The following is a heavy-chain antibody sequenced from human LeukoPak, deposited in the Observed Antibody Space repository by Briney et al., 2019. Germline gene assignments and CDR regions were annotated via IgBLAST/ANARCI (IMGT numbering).Heavy chain of an antibody. CDR1: GFTFSRNA. CDR3: AKDGSYHDKSGAFDI. V-gene: IGHV3-21*04. J-gene: IGHJ3*02. CDR2: ISSSSNYM. Sequence: GGSLRLSCAASGFTFSRNAMNWVRQAPGKGLEWVSFISSSSNYMSYADSVKGRFTISRDNAKNSLYLQMNSLRAEDTAVYYCAKDGSYHDKSGAFDIWGQGTMVTVSS. D-gene: IGHD1-26*01.